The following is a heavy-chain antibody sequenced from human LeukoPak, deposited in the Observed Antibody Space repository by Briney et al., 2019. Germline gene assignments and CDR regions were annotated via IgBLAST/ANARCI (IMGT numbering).Heavy chain of an antibody. V-gene: IGHV3-9*01. Sequence: GGSLRLSCAASGFTFDDYAMHWVRQAPGKGLEWVSGISWNSGGIGYADSVKGRFTISRDNAKNSLYLQMNSLRAEDTALYYCAKDVAAAGTTFDIWGQGTMVTVSS. CDR2: ISWNSGGI. D-gene: IGHD6-13*01. CDR3: AKDVAAAGTTFDI. J-gene: IGHJ3*02. CDR1: GFTFDDYA.